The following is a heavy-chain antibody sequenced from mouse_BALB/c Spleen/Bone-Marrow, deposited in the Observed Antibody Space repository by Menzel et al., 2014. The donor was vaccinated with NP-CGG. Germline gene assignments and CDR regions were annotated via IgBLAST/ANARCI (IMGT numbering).Heavy chain of an antibody. CDR2: IWSGGST. V-gene: IGHV2-2*02. CDR1: GFSLTSYG. J-gene: IGHJ3*01. Sequence: VQLQQSGPGLVQPSQRLSITCTVSGFSLTSYGVHWVRQSPGKGLEWLGVIWSGGSTDYNAPFISRLSISKDNSKSXVFFKMNSLQANDTAIYYCARNFGLAWFAYWGRGTLVTVSA. D-gene: IGHD4-1*01. CDR3: ARNFGLAWFAY.